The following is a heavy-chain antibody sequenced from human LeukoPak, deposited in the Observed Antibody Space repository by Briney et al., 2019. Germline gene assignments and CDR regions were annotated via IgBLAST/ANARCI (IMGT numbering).Heavy chain of an antibody. V-gene: IGHV6-1*01. CDR2: TYYRSTWYN. CDR1: GDSVPSNSAA. D-gene: IGHD4-11*01. Sequence: SQTLSLTCGISGDSVPSNSAAWNWIRQSPSRGLEWLGRTYYRSTWYNDYAVSVKSRMTINPDTSKNQFSLQLKSVTPEDTAVYYCAREREERSITHSNTFDYWGQGTLVTVSS. J-gene: IGHJ4*02. CDR3: AREREERSITHSNTFDY.